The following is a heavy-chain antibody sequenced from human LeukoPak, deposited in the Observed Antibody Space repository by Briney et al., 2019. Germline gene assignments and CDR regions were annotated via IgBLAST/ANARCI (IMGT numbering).Heavy chain of an antibody. D-gene: IGHD3-22*01. J-gene: IGHJ4*02. CDR1: GGSISSYY. CDR3: ARDEYTYYYDSSGYWGNFDY. Sequence: SETLSLTCTVSGGSISSYYWSWIRQPAGKGLEWIGRIYTSGSTNYNPSLKSRVTMSVDTSKNQFSLKLSSVTAADTAVYYCARDEYTYYYDSSGYWGNFDYWGQGTLVTVSS. V-gene: IGHV4-4*07. CDR2: IYTSGST.